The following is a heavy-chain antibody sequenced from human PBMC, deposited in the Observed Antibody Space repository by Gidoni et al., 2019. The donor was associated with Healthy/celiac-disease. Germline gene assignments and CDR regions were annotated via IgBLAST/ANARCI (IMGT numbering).Heavy chain of an antibody. CDR1: GFTFDDYA. J-gene: IGHJ3*02. V-gene: IGHV3-9*01. CDR2: ISWNSGSI. Sequence: EVQLVESGGGLVQPGRSLRLSCAASGFTFDDYAMHWVRQAPGKGLEWVSGISWNSGSIGYADSVKGRFTISRDNAKNSLYLQMNSLRAEDTALYYCAKDIGYRENAFDIWGQGTMVTVSS. D-gene: IGHD5-18*01. CDR3: AKDIGYRENAFDI.